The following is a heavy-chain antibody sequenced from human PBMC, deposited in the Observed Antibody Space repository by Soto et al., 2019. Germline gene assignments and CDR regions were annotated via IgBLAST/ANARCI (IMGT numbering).Heavy chain of an antibody. CDR1: GGSIGSDDSY. D-gene: IGHD3-22*01. CDR2: IYYSGST. J-gene: IGHJ4*02. V-gene: IGHV4-30-4*01. Sequence: PSETLSLTCTVSGGSIGSDDSYWSWIRQPPGKGLEWIGYIYYSGSTYYNPSLKSRVTISADTSKNQFSLKLSSVTAADTAVYYCARVKYSDNSGVDYWGQGTLVTVSS. CDR3: ARVKYSDNSGVDY.